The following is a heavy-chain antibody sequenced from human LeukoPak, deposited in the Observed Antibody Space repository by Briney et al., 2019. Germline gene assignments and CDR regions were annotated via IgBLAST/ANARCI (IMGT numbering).Heavy chain of an antibody. D-gene: IGHD3-3*01. CDR2: INPNSGGT. J-gene: IGHJ5*02. Sequence: GAPVKVSCKASGYTFTGYYMHWVRQAPGQGLEWMGWINPNSGGTNYAQKFQGRVTMTRDTSISTAYMELSRLRSDDTAVYYCARDLEWSTRWFDPWGQGTLVTVSS. CDR1: GYTFTGYY. CDR3: ARDLEWSTRWFDP. V-gene: IGHV1-2*02.